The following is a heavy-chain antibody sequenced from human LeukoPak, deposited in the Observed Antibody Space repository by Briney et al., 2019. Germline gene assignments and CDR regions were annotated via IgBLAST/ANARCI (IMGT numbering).Heavy chain of an antibody. CDR1: GYTFTSYG. J-gene: IGHJ5*02. CDR3: ATGNYNWNYKFNRFDP. Sequence: ASVKVSCKASGYTFTSYGISWVRQAPGQGLEWMGWISAYNGNTNYAQKFQGRVTITRNTSISTAYMELSSLRSEDTAVYYCATGNYNWNYKFNRFDPWGQGTLVTVSS. CDR2: ISAYNGNT. D-gene: IGHD1-7*01. V-gene: IGHV1-18*01.